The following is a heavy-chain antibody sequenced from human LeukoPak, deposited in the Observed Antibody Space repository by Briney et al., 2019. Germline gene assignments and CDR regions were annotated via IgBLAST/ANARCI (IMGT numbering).Heavy chain of an antibody. Sequence: PGGSLRLSCAASRFTFSSYSMNWVRQAPGKGLEWVSSISSSSSYIYYADSVKGRFTISRDNAKNSLYLQMNSLRAEDTAVYYCARGGVLGKQWMVPVFDYFDYWGQGTLVTVSS. CDR2: ISSSSSYI. V-gene: IGHV3-21*01. D-gene: IGHD6-19*01. CDR3: ARGGVLGKQWMVPVFDYFDY. CDR1: RFTFSSYS. J-gene: IGHJ4*02.